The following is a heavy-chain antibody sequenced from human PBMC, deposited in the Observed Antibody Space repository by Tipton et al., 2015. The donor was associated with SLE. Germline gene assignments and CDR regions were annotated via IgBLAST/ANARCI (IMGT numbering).Heavy chain of an antibody. J-gene: IGHJ3*02. D-gene: IGHD6-13*01. Sequence: TLSLTCAVYGGSFRGYYWSWIRPPPGKGLGWIGEINHSGSTNYNPSLKSRVTISVDTSKNQFSLKLSSVTAADTAVYYCARHHSRRDAFDIWGQGTMVTVSS. CDR1: GGSFRGYY. CDR3: ARHHSRRDAFDI. V-gene: IGHV4-34*01. CDR2: INHSGST.